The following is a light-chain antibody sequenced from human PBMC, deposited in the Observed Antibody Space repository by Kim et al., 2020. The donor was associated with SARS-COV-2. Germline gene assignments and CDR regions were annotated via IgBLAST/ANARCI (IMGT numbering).Light chain of an antibody. CDR2: DTT. V-gene: IGLV7-46*02. Sequence: QSVVTQEPSLTVSPGGTVTLTCGSSTGAVTSGHYPYWFQQKPGQAPKTLIYDTTNKHSWTPARFSGSLLGGKAALTLLGAQPEDEADYYCLLSYSDSTVVFGGGTQLTVL. CDR3: LLSYSDSTVV. J-gene: IGLJ2*01. CDR1: TGAVTSGHY.